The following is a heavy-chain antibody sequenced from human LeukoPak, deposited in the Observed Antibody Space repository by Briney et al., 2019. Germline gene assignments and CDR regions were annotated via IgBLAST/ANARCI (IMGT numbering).Heavy chain of an antibody. CDR2: ISAYNGNT. V-gene: IGHV1-18*01. CDR1: GYTFTSYG. Sequence: ASVKVSCKASGYTFTSYGISWVRQAPGQGLEWMGWISAYNGNTNYAQKVQGRVTMTTDTSTSTAYMELRSLRSDDTAVYYCARIRHSAQYNWFDPWGQGTLVTVSS. CDR3: ARIRHSAQYNWFDP. D-gene: IGHD3-9*01. J-gene: IGHJ5*02.